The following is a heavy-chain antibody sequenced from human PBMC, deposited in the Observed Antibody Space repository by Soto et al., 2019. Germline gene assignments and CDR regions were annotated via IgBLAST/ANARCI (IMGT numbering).Heavy chain of an antibody. CDR1: GGSISSSSYY. V-gene: IGHV4-39*01. D-gene: IGHD3-3*01. Sequence: SETLSLTCTVSGGSISSSSYYWGWIRQPPGKGLEWIGSIYYSGSTYYNPSLKSRVTISVDTSRNQFSLKLSSVTAADTAVYYCARGANDFWSGYSNWFDPWGQGTLVTVSS. CDR2: IYYSGST. J-gene: IGHJ5*02. CDR3: ARGANDFWSGYSNWFDP.